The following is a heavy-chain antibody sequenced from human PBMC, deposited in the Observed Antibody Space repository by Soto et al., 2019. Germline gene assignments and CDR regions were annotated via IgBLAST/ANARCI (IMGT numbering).Heavy chain of an antibody. Sequence: QVQLVQSGAEVKKPGASVKVSCKASGYTFTSYGISWVRQAPGQGLEWMGWISAYNGNTKYVQKFQGRVTMTTDTSTSAAYMELRSLRSDDTAVYYYARDAAAGLNDYWGRGTLVTVSS. CDR3: ARDAAAGLNDY. D-gene: IGHD6-13*01. CDR1: GYTFTSYG. V-gene: IGHV1-18*01. CDR2: ISAYNGNT. J-gene: IGHJ4*02.